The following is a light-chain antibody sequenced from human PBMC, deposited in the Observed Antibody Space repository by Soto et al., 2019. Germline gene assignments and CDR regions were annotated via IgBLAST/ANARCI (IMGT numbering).Light chain of an antibody. V-gene: IGLV4-69*01. CDR2: LNSDGSH. J-gene: IGLJ3*02. CDR3: KTWGTSWV. Sequence: QPVLTQSPSASASLGASVKLTCTLSSGHSSYAIAWHQQQPEKGPRYLMKLNSDGSHSKGDGIPDRFSGSSSGAERYLTISSLQSEDEADYYCKTWGTSWVFGGGTKLTVL. CDR1: SGHSSYA.